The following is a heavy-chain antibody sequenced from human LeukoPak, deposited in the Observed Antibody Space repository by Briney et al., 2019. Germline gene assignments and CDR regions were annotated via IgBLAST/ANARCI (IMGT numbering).Heavy chain of an antibody. CDR3: AKAAAAPEFGC. CDR1: GFTSSSYA. D-gene: IGHD6-13*01. Sequence: PGGSLRLSCAASGFTSSSYALNWVRQAPGKGLEWVASVSGSGDRMYHADSVKGRFTISRDNSKNTIYLQMNSLRAEDTALYYCAKAAAAPEFGCWGQGALVTVSS. V-gene: IGHV3-23*01. CDR2: VSGSGDRM. J-gene: IGHJ4*02.